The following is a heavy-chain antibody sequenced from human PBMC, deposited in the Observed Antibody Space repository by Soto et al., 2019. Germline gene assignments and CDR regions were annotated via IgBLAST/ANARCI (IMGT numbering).Heavy chain of an antibody. Sequence: SETLSLTCTVSGGSISSGGYYWSWIRQHPGKGLEWIGYIYYSGSTYYNPSLKSRVTISVDTSKNQFSLKLSSVTAADTAVYYCAITEADGGPYNWFDPWGQGTLVTVSS. CDR3: AITEADGGPYNWFDP. V-gene: IGHV4-31*03. J-gene: IGHJ5*02. CDR2: IYYSGST. CDR1: GGSISSGGYY. D-gene: IGHD2-21*01.